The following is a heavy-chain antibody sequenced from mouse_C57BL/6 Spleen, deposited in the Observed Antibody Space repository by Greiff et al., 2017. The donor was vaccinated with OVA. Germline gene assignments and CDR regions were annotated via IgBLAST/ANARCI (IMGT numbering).Heavy chain of an antibody. J-gene: IGHJ4*01. CDR1: GYTFTNYW. CDR2: IYPGGGYT. CDR3: ARCDGYPYAMDY. Sequence: QVQLQQSGAELVRPGTSVKMSCKASGYTFTNYWIGWAKQRPGHGLEWIGDIYPGGGYTNYNEKFKGKATLTADKCSSTAYMQFSSLTSEDSAIYYCARCDGYPYAMDYWGQGTSVTVSS. V-gene: IGHV1-63*01. D-gene: IGHD2-3*01.